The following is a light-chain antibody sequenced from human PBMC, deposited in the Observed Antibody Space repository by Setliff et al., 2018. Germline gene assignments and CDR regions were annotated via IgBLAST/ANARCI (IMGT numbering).Light chain of an antibody. V-gene: IGLV2-8*01. Sequence: QSALTQPASVSGSPGQSITISCTGTSSDVGGYNYVSWYQQHPGKAPKLMIYEVSKRPSGVPDRFSGSKSGNTASLTVSGLQAEDEADYYCSSYAGSNTPYVFGTGTK. J-gene: IGLJ1*01. CDR2: EVS. CDR1: SSDVGGYNY. CDR3: SSYAGSNTPYV.